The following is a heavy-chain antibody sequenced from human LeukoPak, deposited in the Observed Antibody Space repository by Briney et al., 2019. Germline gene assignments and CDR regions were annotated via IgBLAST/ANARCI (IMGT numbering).Heavy chain of an antibody. CDR2: ISESSGNT. J-gene: IGHJ6*02. V-gene: IGHV3-23*01. CDR3: AKGLIPGRLRFGVDV. CDR1: GFTFSSYA. Sequence: GASLRLSCAASGFTFSSYAMNWVRKAPGKGLEWVSGISESSGNTYYADSVKGRFTISRDNSKNTLYLQMNSLRAEDTAVYYCAKGLIPGRLRFGVDVWGQGTTVTVSS. D-gene: IGHD6-25*01.